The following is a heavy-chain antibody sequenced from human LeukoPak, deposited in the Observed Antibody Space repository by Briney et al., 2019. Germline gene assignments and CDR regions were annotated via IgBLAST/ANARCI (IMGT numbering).Heavy chain of an antibody. V-gene: IGHV4-39*07. J-gene: IGHJ4*02. CDR3: ARVVVTIRSAEYYFDY. CDR1: GGSISSSSYY. CDR2: VYYSGST. D-gene: IGHD5-12*01. Sequence: SETLSLTCTVSGGSISSSSYYWGWIRQPPGKGLEWIGSVYYSGSTYYNPSLKSRVTISVDTSKNQFSLKLSSVTAADTAVYYCARVVVTIRSAEYYFDYWGQGTLVTVSS.